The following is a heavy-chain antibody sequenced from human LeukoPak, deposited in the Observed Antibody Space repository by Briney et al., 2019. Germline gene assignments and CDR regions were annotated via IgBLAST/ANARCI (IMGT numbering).Heavy chain of an antibody. CDR2: ISAYNGNT. V-gene: IGHV1-18*01. J-gene: IGHJ4*02. Sequence: GASVKVSCKASGYTFTSYGISWVRQAPGQGLEWIGWISAYNGNTNYAQKLQGRVTMTTDTSTSTAYMELRSLRSDDTAVYYCARGAALVPAADFDYWGQGTLVTVSS. CDR3: ARGAALVPAADFDY. D-gene: IGHD2-2*01. CDR1: GYTFTSYG.